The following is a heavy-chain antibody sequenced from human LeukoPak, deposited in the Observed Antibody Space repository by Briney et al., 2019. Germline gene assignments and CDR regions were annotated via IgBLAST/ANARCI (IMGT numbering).Heavy chain of an antibody. D-gene: IGHD6-19*01. CDR3: ARPQDQTVAGSYY. CDR1: GFIFSDYY. CDR2: ISSSTTFI. V-gene: IGHV3-11*03. J-gene: IGHJ4*02. Sequence: GGSLRLSCAASGFIFSDYYMSWIRQAPGKGLEWVSYISSSTTFINYADSVKGRFTISRDNAKNSLYLQMNSLRAEDTAVYYCARPQDQTVAGSYYWGQGTLVTVSS.